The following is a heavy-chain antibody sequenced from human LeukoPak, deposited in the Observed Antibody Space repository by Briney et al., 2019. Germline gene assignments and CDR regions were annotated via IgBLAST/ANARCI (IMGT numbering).Heavy chain of an antibody. V-gene: IGHV3-7*04. CDR1: GSTFSSYW. Sequence: PGGSLRLSCAASGSTFSSYWMSWVRQAPGKGLEWVANIKQDGSEKYYVDSVKGRFTISRDNAKNSLYLQMNSLRAEDTAVYYCAKDPDCTSGICYTFFDYWGQGTLVTVSS. D-gene: IGHD2-8*01. CDR2: IKQDGSEK. J-gene: IGHJ4*02. CDR3: AKDPDCTSGICYTFFDY.